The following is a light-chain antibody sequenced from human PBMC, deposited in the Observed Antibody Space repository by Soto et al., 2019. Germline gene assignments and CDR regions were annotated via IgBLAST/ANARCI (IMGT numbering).Light chain of an antibody. Sequence: QSVLTQPPSASGTPGQRVTISCSGSSSNIGSNTVNWYQLLPGTAPKLLIYSNDQRPSEVPDRFSGSKSGTSASLAISGLQSEDEADYSCAAWDDSLNGVLFGGGTKLTVL. V-gene: IGLV1-44*01. CDR3: AAWDDSLNGVL. CDR1: SSNIGSNT. J-gene: IGLJ3*02. CDR2: SND.